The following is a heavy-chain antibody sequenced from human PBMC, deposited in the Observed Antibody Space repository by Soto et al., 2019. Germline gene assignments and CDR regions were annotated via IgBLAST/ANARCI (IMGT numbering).Heavy chain of an antibody. Sequence: ASVKVSCKASGYTFTGYYMHCVRQAPGQGLEWMGWINPNSGGTNYAQKFQGRVTMTRDTSISTAYMELSRLRSDDTAVYYCARGRGDTAMVGYWGQGTLVTVSS. J-gene: IGHJ4*02. CDR2: INPNSGGT. D-gene: IGHD5-18*01. CDR1: GYTFTGYY. V-gene: IGHV1-2*02. CDR3: ARGRGDTAMVGY.